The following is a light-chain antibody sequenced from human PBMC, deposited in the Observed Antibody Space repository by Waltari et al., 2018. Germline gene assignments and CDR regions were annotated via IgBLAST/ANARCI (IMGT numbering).Light chain of an antibody. Sequence: QSALTQPASVSGSPGQSLTLSCSGTSSDVGSYNYVSWYQQHPGTPPKLLIYDVTKRPSGVSGRFSGSKSGNTASLTISGLQPEDEADYFCSSYTPTSILVFGG. CDR3: SSYTPTSILV. CDR2: DVT. V-gene: IGLV2-14*03. CDR1: SSDVGSYNY. J-gene: IGLJ2*01.